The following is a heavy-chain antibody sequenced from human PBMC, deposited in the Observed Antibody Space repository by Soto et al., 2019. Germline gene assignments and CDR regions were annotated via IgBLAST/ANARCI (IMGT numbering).Heavy chain of an antibody. Sequence: SQTLSLTCAISGDSVSSNSAAWNWTRQSPSRGLEWLGRTYYRSKWYNDYAVSVKSRITINPDTSKNQFSLQLNSVTPEDTAVYYCARVGTGTTDYYYYYMDVWGKGTTVTVSS. CDR1: GDSVSSNSAA. CDR3: ARVGTGTTDYYYYYMDV. V-gene: IGHV6-1*01. D-gene: IGHD1-7*01. J-gene: IGHJ6*03. CDR2: TYYRSKWYN.